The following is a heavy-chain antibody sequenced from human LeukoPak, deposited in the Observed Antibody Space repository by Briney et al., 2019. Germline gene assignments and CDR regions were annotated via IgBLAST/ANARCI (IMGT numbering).Heavy chain of an antibody. CDR3: ASRSQTGAFAI. V-gene: IGHV5-51*01. CDR1: GCGFTNYW. CDR2: IYPGDSDA. D-gene: IGHD2-15*01. J-gene: IGHJ3*02. Sequence: GGALQISFKGSGCGFTNYWMDWVRAMPEKGLEWMGVIYPGDSDARYSPSFQGLVTISADKSISTAYLQCSSLKASDTAMYYCASRSQTGAFAIWGQGTLVTVSS.